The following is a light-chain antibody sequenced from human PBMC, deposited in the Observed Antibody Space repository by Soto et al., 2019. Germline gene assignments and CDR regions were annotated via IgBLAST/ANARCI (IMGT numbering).Light chain of an antibody. J-gene: IGKJ4*01. CDR3: QKYDSFPLT. Sequence: DIQMTQSPSSLSASVGDRVTITCRASQGIADSLAWYQQRPGKVPKVLIYGASILQSGVASRFSGSGSGTDFTLTISSLQPDDVATYYCQKYDSFPLTFGGGTKVEIK. CDR2: GAS. V-gene: IGKV1-27*01. CDR1: QGIADS.